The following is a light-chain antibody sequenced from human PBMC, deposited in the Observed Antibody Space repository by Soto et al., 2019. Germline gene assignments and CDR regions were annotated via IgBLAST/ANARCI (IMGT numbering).Light chain of an antibody. J-gene: IGLJ2*01. CDR3: QSYDSSLSGSEV. CDR1: SYNIGAGYD. CDR2: GNS. V-gene: IGLV1-40*01. Sequence: QSVLTQPPSVSGAPGQRVTISCTGSSYNIGAGYDVHWYQQLPGTAPKLLIYGNSNRPSGVPDRFSGSKSGTSASLAITGLQAEDEADYYCQSYDSSLSGSEVFGGGTKVTVL.